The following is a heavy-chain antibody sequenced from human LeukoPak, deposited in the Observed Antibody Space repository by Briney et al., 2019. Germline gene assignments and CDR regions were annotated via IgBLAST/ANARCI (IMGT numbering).Heavy chain of an antibody. J-gene: IGHJ4*02. V-gene: IGHV3-33*06. CDR1: GFTFSTYG. CDR2: IWYEGSNK. CDR3: AKEDCGVDCSTFDY. Sequence: GGSLRLSCAASGFTFSTYGMHWVRQAPGKGLEWVAVIWYEGSNKYYADSVKGRFTISRDNSKSTLYLQMNSLRAEDTAVYYCAKEDCGVDCSTFDYWGQGTLVTVSS. D-gene: IGHD2-21*02.